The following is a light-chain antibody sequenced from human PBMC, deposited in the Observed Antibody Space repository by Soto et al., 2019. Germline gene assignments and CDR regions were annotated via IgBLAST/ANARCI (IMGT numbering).Light chain of an antibody. V-gene: IGLV2-11*01. Sequence: QSALTQPRSVSASPGQSVTISCTGSSSDVGGYHYVSWYQQHPGKAPKLMIYEVSKRPSGVPDRFSGSKSGNTASLTISGLQAEDEADYYCCSYAGSYTWVFGGGTKLTVL. CDR3: CSYAGSYTWV. J-gene: IGLJ3*02. CDR1: SSDVGGYHY. CDR2: EVS.